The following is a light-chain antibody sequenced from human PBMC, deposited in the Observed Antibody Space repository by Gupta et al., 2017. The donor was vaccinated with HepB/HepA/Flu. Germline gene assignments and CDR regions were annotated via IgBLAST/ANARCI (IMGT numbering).Light chain of an antibody. CDR1: QSVGTY. Sequence: EMELTQPPATLPLSPGERATLSCRASQSVGTYLAWYQQRPGQAPRLLISDASDRATRIPARFSGSGSGTDFPLSISSLEPEDFAVYYCQQRSNWPLAFGGGTKVDIK. V-gene: IGKV3-11*01. J-gene: IGKJ4*01. CDR2: DAS. CDR3: QQRSNWPLA.